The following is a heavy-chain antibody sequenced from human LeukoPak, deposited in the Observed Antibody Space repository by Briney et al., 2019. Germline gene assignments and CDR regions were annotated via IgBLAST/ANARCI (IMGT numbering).Heavy chain of an antibody. D-gene: IGHD6-13*01. CDR1: GFTFSSYW. V-gene: IGHV3-7*01. CDR2: IKQDGSEK. Sequence: GGSLRLSCAASGFTFSSYWVSWVRQAPGKGLEWVANIKQDGSEKYYVDSVKGRFTISRDNAKNSLYLQMNSLRAEDTAVYYCARDSSSWYSDYWGQGTLVTVSS. J-gene: IGHJ4*02. CDR3: ARDSSSWYSDY.